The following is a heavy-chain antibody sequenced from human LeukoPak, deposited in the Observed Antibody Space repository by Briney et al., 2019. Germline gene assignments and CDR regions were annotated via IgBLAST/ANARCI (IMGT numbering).Heavy chain of an antibody. CDR2: IYHSGST. CDR1: GYSISSGYY. Sequence: SETLSLTXAVSGYSISSGYYWGWIRQPPGKGLEWIGSIYHSGSTYYNPSLKSRVTISVDTSKNQFSLKLSSVTAADTAMYYCARTIVVVPTVTGAFDVWGQGTMVTVSS. CDR3: ARTIVVVPTVTGAFDV. D-gene: IGHD2-2*01. V-gene: IGHV4-38-2*01. J-gene: IGHJ3*01.